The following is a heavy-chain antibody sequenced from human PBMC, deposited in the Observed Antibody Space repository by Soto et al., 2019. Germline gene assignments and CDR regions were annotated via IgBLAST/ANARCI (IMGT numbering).Heavy chain of an antibody. V-gene: IGHV3-23*01. Sequence: GGSLRLSCAASGFTFSSSAISWVRQAPGKGLEWVSAVSANGQGIYYADSVRGRFTISRDNSKNTVFLHMDSLSAEDTAVYYCAKDRHYPRDYFHYWGQGTLVTISS. CDR1: GFTFSSSA. CDR3: AKDRHYPRDYFHY. D-gene: IGHD3-10*01. CDR2: VSANGQGI. J-gene: IGHJ4*02.